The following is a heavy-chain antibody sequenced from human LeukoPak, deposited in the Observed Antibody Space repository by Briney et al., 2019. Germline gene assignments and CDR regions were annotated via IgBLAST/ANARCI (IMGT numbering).Heavy chain of an antibody. J-gene: IGHJ6*04. V-gene: IGHV1-18*01. D-gene: IGHD2-15*01. CDR1: GYTFRSYG. CDR3: ARKGDCSGGSSPPPLYYYYYGMAV. Sequence: ASVKVSCKASGYTFRSYGINWVRQAPGQGLEWMGWISVHNGNTKYVEKFQGRVTLTTDTSTTTAYMELRSLTSDDTAVYYCARKGDCSGGSSPPPLYYYYYGMAVWGKGTT. CDR2: ISVHNGNT.